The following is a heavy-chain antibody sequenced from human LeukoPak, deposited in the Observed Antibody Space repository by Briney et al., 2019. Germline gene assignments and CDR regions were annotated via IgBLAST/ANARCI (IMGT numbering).Heavy chain of an antibody. J-gene: IGHJ4*02. Sequence: PSETLSLTCAVYGGSFSGYYWSWIRQPPGKGLEWIGEINHSGSTNYNPSLKSRVTISVDTSKNQFSLKLSSVTAADTAVYYCARLGYYDSSGYGPRAGYFDYWGQGTLVTVSS. CDR3: ARLGYYDSSGYGPRAGYFDY. CDR2: INHSGST. CDR1: GGSFSGYY. D-gene: IGHD3-22*01. V-gene: IGHV4-34*01.